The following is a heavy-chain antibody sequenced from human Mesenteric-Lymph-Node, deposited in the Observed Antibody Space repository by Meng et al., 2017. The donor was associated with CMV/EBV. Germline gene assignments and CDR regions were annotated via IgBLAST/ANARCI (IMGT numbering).Heavy chain of an antibody. CDR3: ARDARYLDTYYYYGMDV. Sequence: GESLKISCAASGFTFSDYYMSWIRQAPGKGLEWVSYITSSSTTIYYADSVKGRFTISRDNAKSSLSLQMNSLRAEDTAVYYCARDARYLDTYYYYGMDVWGQGTTVTVSS. CDR1: GFTFSDYY. V-gene: IGHV3-11*04. J-gene: IGHJ6*02. D-gene: IGHD1-26*01. CDR2: ITSSSTTI.